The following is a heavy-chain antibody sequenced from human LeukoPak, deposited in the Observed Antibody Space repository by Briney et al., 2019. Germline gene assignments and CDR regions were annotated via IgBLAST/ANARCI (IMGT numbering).Heavy chain of an antibody. J-gene: IGHJ5*02. CDR2: IIPFFGTA. D-gene: IGHD3-22*01. CDR3: ARGYYDSSRYSDWFDP. Sequence: ASVKVSCKASGGTFTSYAISWVRQAPEQGLEWMGWIIPFFGTANYAQKIPGTVTITTDDSTSTAYMELSSLRSEDTAVYYCARGYYDSSRYSDWFDPWGQGTLVTVSS. V-gene: IGHV1-69*05. CDR1: GGTFTSYA.